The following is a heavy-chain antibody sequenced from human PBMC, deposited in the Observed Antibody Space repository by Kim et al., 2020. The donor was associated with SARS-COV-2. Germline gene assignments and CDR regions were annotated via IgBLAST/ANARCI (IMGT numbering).Heavy chain of an antibody. CDR3: ERVWDSSGYPFDY. Sequence: ASVKVSCKASGYTFTNFNMHWVRQAPGQGLEWMGIIKPNGAYTTYAQRFQGRVTMTRDTSTSTVYMELSSLRSEDTAVYFCERVWDSSGYPFDYWGQGTL. V-gene: IGHV1-46*01. CDR1: GYTFTNFN. CDR2: IKPNGAYT. D-gene: IGHD3-22*01. J-gene: IGHJ4*02.